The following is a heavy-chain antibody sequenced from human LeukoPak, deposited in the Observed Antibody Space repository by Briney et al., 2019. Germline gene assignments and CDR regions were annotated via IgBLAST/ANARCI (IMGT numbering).Heavy chain of an antibody. V-gene: IGHV3-66*01. Sequence: GGSLRLSCAASGFTVSSNYMSWVRQAPGKGLEWVSVIYSGGSTYYADSVKGRFTISRDNSKNTLYLQMNSLRAEDTAVYYCARARANFYYYYYMDVWGKGTTVTVSS. CDR1: GFTVSSNY. CDR3: ARARANFYYYYYMDV. J-gene: IGHJ6*03. CDR2: IYSGGST.